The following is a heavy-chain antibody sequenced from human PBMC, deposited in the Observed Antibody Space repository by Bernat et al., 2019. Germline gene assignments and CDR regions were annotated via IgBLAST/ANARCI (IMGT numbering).Heavy chain of an antibody. V-gene: IGHV4-31*03. CDR2: IYYSGST. D-gene: IGHD3-3*01. J-gene: IGHJ4*02. CDR3: ARTYYDFWSGYSTAYYFDY. CDR1: GGSISSGGYY. Sequence: QVQLQESGPGLVKPSQTLSLTCTVSGGSISSGGYYWSWIRQHPGKGLEWIGYIYYSGSTYYNPSLKSRVTISVDTSKNQFSLKLSSVTAADTALYYCARTYYDFWSGYSTAYYFDYWGQGTLVTVSS.